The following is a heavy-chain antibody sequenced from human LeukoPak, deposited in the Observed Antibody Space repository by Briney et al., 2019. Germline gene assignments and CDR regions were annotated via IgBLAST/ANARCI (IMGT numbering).Heavy chain of an antibody. CDR3: ARDRHGSGSAHSFDP. D-gene: IGHD3-10*01. J-gene: IGHJ5*02. CDR2: IYSTGSS. V-gene: IGHV4-59*01. CDR1: GGSISSYY. Sequence: SETLSLTCTVSGGSISSYYWSWIRQPPGKGLEWIGYIYSTGSSNYNPSLKSRVTISVDTSKNQFSLKLSSVTAADTAVYYCARDRHGSGSAHSFDPWGQGTLVTVSS.